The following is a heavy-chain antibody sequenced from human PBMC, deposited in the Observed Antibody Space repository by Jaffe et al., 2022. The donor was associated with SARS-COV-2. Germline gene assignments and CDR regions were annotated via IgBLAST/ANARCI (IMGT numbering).Heavy chain of an antibody. CDR2: IYYSGST. V-gene: IGHV4-39*01. J-gene: IGHJ4*02. CDR1: GGSISSSTYW. Sequence: QVQLQESGPGLVKPSETLSLTCTVSGGSISSSTYWWGWIRQPPGRGLEWIGSIYYSGSTYYSPSLRSRVTMSVDTSKNQFSLKLTSVTAADTAVYYCARREGKFDADYWGQGTLVTVSS. CDR3: ARREGKFDADY.